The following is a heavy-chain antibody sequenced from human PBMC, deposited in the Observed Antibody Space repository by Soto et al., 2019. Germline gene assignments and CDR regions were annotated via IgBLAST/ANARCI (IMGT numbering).Heavy chain of an antibody. J-gene: IGHJ4*02. Sequence: SETLSLTCTVSGGSISSYYWCWIRQPPGKGMEWIGYIYYSGSTNYNPSLKSRVTISVDTSKNQFSLKLSSVTAADTAVYYCARAAAPVATLAYWGQGTLVTVSA. CDR2: IYYSGST. CDR1: GGSISSYY. V-gene: IGHV4-59*13. CDR3: ARAAAPVATLAY. D-gene: IGHD5-12*01.